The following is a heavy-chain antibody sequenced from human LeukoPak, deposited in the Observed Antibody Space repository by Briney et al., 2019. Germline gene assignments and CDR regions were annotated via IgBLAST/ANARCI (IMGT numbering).Heavy chain of an antibody. CDR2: IYHSGST. J-gene: IGHJ4*02. Sequence: PSETLSLTCAVSGGSISSSNWWSWVRQPPGKGLEWIGEIYHSGSTNYNPSLKSRVTISVDKSKNQFSLKLSSVTAADTAVYYCARNTAGDPNYFDYWGQGTLVTVSS. V-gene: IGHV4-4*02. D-gene: IGHD5-18*01. CDR3: ARNTAGDPNYFDY. CDR1: GGSISSSNW.